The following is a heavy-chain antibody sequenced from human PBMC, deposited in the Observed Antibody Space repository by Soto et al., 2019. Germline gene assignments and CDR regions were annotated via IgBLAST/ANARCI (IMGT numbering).Heavy chain of an antibody. Sequence: GGSLRLSCAASGFTFSSYSMNWVRQAPGKGLEWVSSISSSSSYIYYADSVKGRFTISRDNSKNTLYLQMNSLRAEDTAVYYCAKDRGGGYCSSTSCSYWGQGTLVTVSS. CDR1: GFTFSSYS. CDR2: ISSSSSYI. CDR3: AKDRGGGYCSSTSCSY. J-gene: IGHJ4*02. D-gene: IGHD2-2*01. V-gene: IGHV3-21*04.